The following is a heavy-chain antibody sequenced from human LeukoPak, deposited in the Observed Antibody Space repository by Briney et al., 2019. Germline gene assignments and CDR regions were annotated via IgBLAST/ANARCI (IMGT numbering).Heavy chain of an antibody. V-gene: IGHV3-21*01. D-gene: IGHD2/OR15-2a*01. CDR3: VRGRVREKYWYFDV. Sequence: GGSLRLSCADSGTDFRHFAFNWVRQAPGKGLEWVSSITSGSAFMYYADSVKGRFTISRDNAKNSLYLQMDSLRAEDTAVYYCVRGRVREKYWYFDVWGRGTLVTVSS. CDR1: GTDFRHFA. J-gene: IGHJ2*01. CDR2: ITSGSAFM.